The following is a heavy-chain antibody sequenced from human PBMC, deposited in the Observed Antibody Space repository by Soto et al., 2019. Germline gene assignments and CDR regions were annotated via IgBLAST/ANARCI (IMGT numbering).Heavy chain of an antibody. CDR2: IYSGGST. CDR3: ARAEIDRGYSYDYGWYFDY. Sequence: GGSLRLSCAASGFTVSSNYMSWVRQAPGKGLEWVSVIYSGGSTYYADSVKGRFTISRHNSKNTLYLQMNSLRAEDTAVYYCARAEIDRGYSYDYGWYFDYWGQGTLVTVSS. CDR1: GFTVSSNY. V-gene: IGHV3-53*04. D-gene: IGHD5-18*01. J-gene: IGHJ4*02.